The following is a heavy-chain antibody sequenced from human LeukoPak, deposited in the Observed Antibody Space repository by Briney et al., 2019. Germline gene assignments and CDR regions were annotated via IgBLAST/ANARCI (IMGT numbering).Heavy chain of an antibody. CDR2: IHPSGML. Sequence: SQNLSLNSTVSGASFNSDNQYWKWIRQSPGKGLEWIGSIHPSGMLYNNPSLESRVTISRDTSKNQFSLNLNSVTAADTAVYFCSRGLDSRKLGYWGEGILVTVSS. CDR3: SRGLDSRKLGY. J-gene: IGHJ4*02. CDR1: GASFNSDNQY. V-gene: IGHV4-31*02. D-gene: IGHD3-22*01.